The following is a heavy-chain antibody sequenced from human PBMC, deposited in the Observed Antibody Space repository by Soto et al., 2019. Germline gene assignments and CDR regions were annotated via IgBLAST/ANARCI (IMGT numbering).Heavy chain of an antibody. D-gene: IGHD2-15*01. CDR3: ASRRPELGYCSGGSCFVFDY. J-gene: IGHJ4*02. CDR2: FDPEDGET. Sequence: GASVKVSCKVSGYTLTELSMHWVLQAPGKGLEWMGGFDPEDGETIYAQKFQGRVTMTEDTSTDTAYMELSSLRSEDTAVYYCASRRPELGYCSGGSCFVFDYWGQGTLVTVSS. CDR1: GYTLTELS. V-gene: IGHV1-24*01.